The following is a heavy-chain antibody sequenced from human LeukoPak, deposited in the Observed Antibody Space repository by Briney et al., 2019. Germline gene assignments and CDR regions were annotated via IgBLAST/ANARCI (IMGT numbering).Heavy chain of an antibody. D-gene: IGHD2-15*01. V-gene: IGHV1-8*01. CDR1: GYTFTSYD. CDR3: ARGGNIAVVVAADGFDY. CDR2: MNPNSGNT. J-gene: IGHJ4*02. Sequence: ASVKVSCKASGYTFTSYDINWVRQATGQGLEWMGWMNPNSGNTGYAQKFQGRVTMTRNTSISTAYMELSSPRSEDTAVYFCARGGNIAVVVAADGFDYWGQGTLVTVSS.